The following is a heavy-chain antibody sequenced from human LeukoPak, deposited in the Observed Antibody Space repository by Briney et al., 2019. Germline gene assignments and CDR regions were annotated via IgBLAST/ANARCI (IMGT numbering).Heavy chain of an antibody. Sequence: GASVKVSCKASGYTFIGYYMHWARQAPGQGLEWMGWINPNSGGTNYAQKFQGRVTMTRDTSISTAYMELSRLRSDDTAVYYCARSRAVVPAAGIHYYYYYGMDVWGQGTTVTVSS. CDR1: GYTFIGYY. J-gene: IGHJ6*02. CDR2: INPNSGGT. CDR3: ARSRAVVPAAGIHYYYYYGMDV. D-gene: IGHD2-2*01. V-gene: IGHV1-2*02.